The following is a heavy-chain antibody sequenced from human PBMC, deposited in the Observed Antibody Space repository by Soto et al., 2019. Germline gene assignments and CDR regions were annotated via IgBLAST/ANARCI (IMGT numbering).Heavy chain of an antibody. CDR3: ARGSCSSTSCYKEYYFDL. CDR1: GGTFSGYA. V-gene: IGHV1-69*13. D-gene: IGHD2-2*02. Sequence: ASVKVSCKASGGTFSGYAISWVRQAPGQGLEWMGEIIPMFGTSNYAQKFQGRVTITADESTSTAYMKLSSLRSEDTAVYYCARGSCSSTSCYKEYYFDLWGQGTLVTVSS. CDR2: IIPMFGTS. J-gene: IGHJ4*02.